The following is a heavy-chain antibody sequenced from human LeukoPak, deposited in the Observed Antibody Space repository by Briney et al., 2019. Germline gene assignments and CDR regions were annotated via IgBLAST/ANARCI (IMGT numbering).Heavy chain of an antibody. J-gene: IGHJ5*02. V-gene: IGHV3-30*19. D-gene: IGHD3-3*01. Sequence: GGSQRLSCAASGFSFSSHAMHWGRQAPGKGLKWVAFISYDGSTKTYADSVKGRFTISKDNSKNTLYLQMKSLKGEDTAVYYCARGISDDWFDPWGQGTLVTVSS. CDR3: ARGISDDWFDP. CDR1: GFSFSSHA. CDR2: ISYDGSTK.